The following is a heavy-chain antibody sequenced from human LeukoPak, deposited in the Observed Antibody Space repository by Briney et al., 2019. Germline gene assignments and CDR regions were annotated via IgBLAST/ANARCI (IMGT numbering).Heavy chain of an antibody. Sequence: SETLSLTCTVSGGSISSYYWSWIRQSPGKGLEWIGYIYYSGSTNYNPSLKSRVSISVDTSKNQFSLKLSSVTAADTAVYYCAKTGSTVTMLYPFDHWGQGTLVTVSS. J-gene: IGHJ4*02. V-gene: IGHV4-59*01. CDR3: AKTGSTVTMLYPFDH. CDR1: GGSISSYY. D-gene: IGHD4-17*01. CDR2: IYYSGST.